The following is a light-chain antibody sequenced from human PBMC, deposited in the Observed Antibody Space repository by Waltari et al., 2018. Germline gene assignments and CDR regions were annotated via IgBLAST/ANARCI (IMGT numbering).Light chain of an antibody. CDR2: WAS. CDR3: QQYYDIPWT. Sequence: DIVMTQSPDSLAVSLGERVTIHCKSSQRVLYSSNSQNYLAWYQQKPGQPPKLLIYWASARESGVPDRFSGSESGTDFTLTISSLQAEDVAVYYCQQYYDIPWTFGQGTKVEIK. J-gene: IGKJ1*01. V-gene: IGKV4-1*01. CDR1: QRVLYSSNSQNY.